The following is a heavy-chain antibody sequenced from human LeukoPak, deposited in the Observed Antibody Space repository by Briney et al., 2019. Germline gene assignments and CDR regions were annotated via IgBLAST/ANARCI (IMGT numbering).Heavy chain of an antibody. J-gene: IGHJ4*02. CDR3: ARQKRNSSGWYGDY. CDR1: GGSISSGDYY. D-gene: IGHD6-19*01. CDR2: IYYSGTT. Sequence: NPLQTLTLTCTVSGGSISSGDYYWSWIRQPPGKGLEWIGYIYYSGTTYYNPSLKSRITISIDTSKSQFSLKLSSVTAVDTAVYYCARQKRNSSGWYGDYWGQGTLVTVSS. V-gene: IGHV4-30-4*08.